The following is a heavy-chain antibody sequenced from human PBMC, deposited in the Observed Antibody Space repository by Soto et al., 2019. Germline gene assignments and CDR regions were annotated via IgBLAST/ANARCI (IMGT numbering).Heavy chain of an antibody. CDR2: IWYDGSNK. V-gene: IGHV3-33*01. J-gene: IGHJ6*02. CDR3: ARDSIVVVVAATKRNYYYYGMDV. D-gene: IGHD2-15*01. CDR1: GFTFSSYG. Sequence: LRFSCAASGFTFSSYGMHWVRQAPGKGLEWVAVIWYDGSNKYYADSVKGRFTISRDNSKNTLYLQMNSLRAEDTAVYYCARDSIVVVVAATKRNYYYYGMDVWGQGTTVTVSS.